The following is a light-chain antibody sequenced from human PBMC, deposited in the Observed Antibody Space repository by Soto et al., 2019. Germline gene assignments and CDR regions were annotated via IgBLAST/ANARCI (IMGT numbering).Light chain of an antibody. CDR2: GAS. Sequence: EIVLTQSPGTLSLSPGEIATLSFRASQSVSSSRLAWYRQKPGQAPRLLIYGASSRATGIPDRFSGSGSGTDFTLTISRLEPEDFAVYYCQQYGSSPPWTFGQGTKVDIK. CDR1: QSVSSSR. CDR3: QQYGSSPPWT. J-gene: IGKJ1*01. V-gene: IGKV3-20*01.